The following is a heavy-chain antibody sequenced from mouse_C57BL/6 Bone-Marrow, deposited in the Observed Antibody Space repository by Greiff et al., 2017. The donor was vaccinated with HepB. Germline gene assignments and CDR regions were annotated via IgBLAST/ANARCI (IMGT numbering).Heavy chain of an antibody. CDR3: ASPAYYGSSFAWFAY. Sequence: QVQLQQPGAELVKPGASVKLSCKASGYTFTSYWMHWVKQRPGQGLEWIGMIHPNSGSTNYNEKFKSKATLTVDKSSSTAYMQLSSLTSEDSAVYYCASPAYYGSSFAWFAYWGQVTLVTVSA. V-gene: IGHV1-64*01. CDR2: IHPNSGST. CDR1: GYTFTSYW. J-gene: IGHJ3*01. D-gene: IGHD1-1*01.